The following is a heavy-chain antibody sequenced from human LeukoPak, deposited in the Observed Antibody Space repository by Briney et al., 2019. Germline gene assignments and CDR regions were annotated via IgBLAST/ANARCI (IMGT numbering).Heavy chain of an antibody. CDR3: ARGADSGYSSDN. D-gene: IGHD3-9*01. CDR2: ISYDGSNK. Sequence: GGSLRLSCAASGFTFSSYAMHWVRQAPGKGLEGVAVISYDGSNKYYADSVKGRFTISRDNSKNTLYLQMNSLRAEDTAVYYCARGADSGYSSDNWGQGTLVSVSS. V-gene: IGHV3-30*04. J-gene: IGHJ4*02. CDR1: GFTFSSYA.